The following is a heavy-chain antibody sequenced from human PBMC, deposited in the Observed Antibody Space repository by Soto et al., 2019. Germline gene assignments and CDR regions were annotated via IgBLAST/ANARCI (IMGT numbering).Heavy chain of an antibody. V-gene: IGHV3-7*05. CDR1: WCTCISHG. CDR2: IKQDGSEK. Sequence: MRLSSTAAWCTCISHGGSWVRQAPGKGLEWVANIKQDGSEKYYVDSVKGRFTISRDNAKNSLYLQMNSLRAEDTAVYYCARDYSAADYWGQGTLVTVSS. CDR3: ARDYSAADY. D-gene: IGHD6-13*01. J-gene: IGHJ4*02.